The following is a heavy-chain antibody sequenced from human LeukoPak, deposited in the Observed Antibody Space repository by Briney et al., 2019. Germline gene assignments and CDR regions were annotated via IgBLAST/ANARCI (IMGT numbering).Heavy chain of an antibody. V-gene: IGHV3-23*01. J-gene: IGHJ5*01. CDR3: AKGWGDNWSGGWFDS. Sequence: PGGSLRLSCVASGLTFSSYAMSWVRQAPGKGLEWFSGISGSGGSTYYADSAKGRFTISRDNSKNTLYLQMNSLRADDTAVYYCAKGWGDNWSGGWFDSWGQGILVTVSS. CDR1: GLTFSSYA. CDR2: ISGSGGST. D-gene: IGHD1-20*01.